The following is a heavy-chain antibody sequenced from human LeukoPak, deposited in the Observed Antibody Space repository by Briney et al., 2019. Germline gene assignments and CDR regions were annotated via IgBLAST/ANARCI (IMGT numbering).Heavy chain of an antibody. CDR2: INPNSGGT. CDR1: GYTFTGYY. J-gene: IGHJ4*02. V-gene: IGHV1-2*02. Sequence: ASVKVSCKASGYTFTGYYMNWVRQAPGQGLEWMGWINPNSGGTNYAQKFQGRVTMTRDTSISTAYMELSRLRSDDTAVYYCASTVRYCSSTSCSDLDYWGQGTLVTVSS. CDR3: ASTVRYCSSTSCSDLDY. D-gene: IGHD2-2*01.